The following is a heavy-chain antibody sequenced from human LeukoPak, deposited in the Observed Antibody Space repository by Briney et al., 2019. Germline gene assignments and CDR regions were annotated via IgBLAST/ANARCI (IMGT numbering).Heavy chain of an antibody. J-gene: IGHJ4*02. CDR2: ISSSGSTI. Sequence: GGSLRLSCAAPGFTFSSYEMNWVRQAPGKGLEWVSYISSSGSTIYYADSVKGRFTISRDNAKNSLYLQMNSLRAEDTAVYYCARVPRITMVRGVFDYWGQGTLVTVSS. CDR1: GFTFSSYE. CDR3: ARVPRITMVRGVFDY. D-gene: IGHD3-10*01. V-gene: IGHV3-48*03.